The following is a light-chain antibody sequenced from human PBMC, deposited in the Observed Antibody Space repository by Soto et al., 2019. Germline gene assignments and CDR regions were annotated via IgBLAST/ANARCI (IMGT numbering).Light chain of an antibody. V-gene: IGKV1-5*03. CDR3: QQFNTSPWT. CDR1: QSGSIW. Sequence: DIQMTQSPSTLSASEEDRVTICCRASQSGSIWLAWYQQKPGRAPKLLIYKSSILESGVPSRFSGSGSGTEFTLTISSLQPDDFATYYCQQFNTSPWTFGQGTKVEIK. J-gene: IGKJ1*01. CDR2: KSS.